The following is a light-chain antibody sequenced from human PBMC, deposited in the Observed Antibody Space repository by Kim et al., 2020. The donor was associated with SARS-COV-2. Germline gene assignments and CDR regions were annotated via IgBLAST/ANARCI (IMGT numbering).Light chain of an antibody. CDR2: GAS. CDR1: QDIRND. V-gene: IGKV1-17*01. J-gene: IGKJ5*01. CDR3: LQHSTYPIT. Sequence: ASVGDRVTITCRARQDIRNDLGWYQQNPGRAPKRLIYGASSLQSGVPSRFSGSGSGTEFTLTISSVQPEDFAPYFCLQHSTYPITFGQGTRLEIK.